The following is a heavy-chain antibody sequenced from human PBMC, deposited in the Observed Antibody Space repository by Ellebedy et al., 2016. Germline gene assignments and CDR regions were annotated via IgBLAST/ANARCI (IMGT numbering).Heavy chain of an antibody. CDR3: ARVRSEEWLNDAFDI. Sequence: SETLSLTCTVSGDSISSYYWSWIRQPPGKGLEWIGYIYYSGSTNYNPSLESRVTISVDTSKNQFSLNLSSVTAADTAVYYCARVRSEEWLNDAFDIWGQGTMVTVSS. CDR2: IYYSGST. V-gene: IGHV4-59*08. J-gene: IGHJ3*02. D-gene: IGHD3-3*01. CDR1: GDSISSYY.